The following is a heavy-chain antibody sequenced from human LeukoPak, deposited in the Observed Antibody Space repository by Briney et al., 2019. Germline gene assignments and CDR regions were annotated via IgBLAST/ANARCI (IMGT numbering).Heavy chain of an antibody. Sequence: SETLSLTCTVSGGSISSYYWGWIRQPPGKGLEWIGNIYYTGPTYYNPSLKSRVTISVDTSKNQFSLKLGSVTAADTAVYYCARVGLLWFGSRGAFDIWGQGTMVTVSS. CDR2: IYYTGPT. J-gene: IGHJ3*02. CDR3: ARVGLLWFGSRGAFDI. V-gene: IGHV4-39*07. CDR1: GGSISSYY. D-gene: IGHD3-10*01.